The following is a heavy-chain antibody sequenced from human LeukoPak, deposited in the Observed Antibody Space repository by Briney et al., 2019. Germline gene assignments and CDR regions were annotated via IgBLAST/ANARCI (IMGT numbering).Heavy chain of an antibody. CDR1: GFTLGSYA. CDR2: ITGSGRNT. Sequence: GGSLRLSCAASGFTLGSYAMRWVRQAPGKGLYWVSAITGSGRNTYYADSVKGRFTISRDNSKNTLYLQMNSLRADDTAVDYCANALHLLSFDYWGQGTLVTVSS. D-gene: IGHD2-2*01. CDR3: ANALHLLSFDY. V-gene: IGHV3-23*01. J-gene: IGHJ4*02.